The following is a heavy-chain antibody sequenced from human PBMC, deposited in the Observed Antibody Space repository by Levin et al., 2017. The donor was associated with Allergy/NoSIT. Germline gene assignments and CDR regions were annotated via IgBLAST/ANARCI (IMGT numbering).Heavy chain of an antibody. CDR3: ARRTDYGGNWDFDY. CDR1: GGSISRSSSY. CDR2: IYYSGST. Sequence: SQTLSLTCTVSGGSISRSSSYWGRIRQPPGKGLEWIGSIYYSGSTYYNPSLKSRVTISLDTSKNQFSLKLNSVTAADTAVYYCARRTDYGGNWDFDYWGQGTLVTVSS. V-gene: IGHV4-39*01. J-gene: IGHJ4*02. D-gene: IGHD4-23*01.